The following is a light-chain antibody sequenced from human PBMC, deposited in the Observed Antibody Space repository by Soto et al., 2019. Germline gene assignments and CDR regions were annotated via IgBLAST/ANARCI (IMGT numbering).Light chain of an antibody. CDR3: QQYDNSPPT. V-gene: IGKV3-20*01. J-gene: IGKJ1*01. Sequence: DIVVTQSPGTLSLSPGERATLSCRASQTVSRSYLAWYQQKPGQAPRLLIYGASSRATGIPDRFSGSGSGTDFTLTISRLEPEDFAVYYCQQYDNSPPTFGQGTKVDIK. CDR1: QTVSRSY. CDR2: GAS.